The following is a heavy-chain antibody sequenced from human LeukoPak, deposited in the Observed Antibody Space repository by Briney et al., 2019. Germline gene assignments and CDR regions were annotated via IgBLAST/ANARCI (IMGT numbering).Heavy chain of an antibody. J-gene: IGHJ6*03. CDR2: FFSGGST. D-gene: IGHD5-18*01. CDR3: VADSSTYGYYYHHMDV. CDR1: GVPVGSTY. Sequence: GSLRLSSPASGVPVGSTYMSWVRQAPGKGLEWVSVFFSGGSTYYSDSVRGRFTISRDESKNTVFLQMNSLRPEDTALYHCVADSSTYGYYYHHMDVWGKGTTVTVSS. V-gene: IGHV3-53*01.